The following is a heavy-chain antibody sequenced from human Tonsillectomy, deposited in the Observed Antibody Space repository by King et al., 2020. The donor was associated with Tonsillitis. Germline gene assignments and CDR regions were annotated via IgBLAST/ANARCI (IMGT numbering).Heavy chain of an antibody. CDR2: IYYSGST. V-gene: IGHV4-59*01. CDR3: ARETPGDCGDYYHAFDI. D-gene: IGHD4-17*01. CDR1: GGSISSYY. J-gene: IGHJ3*02. Sequence: QLQESGPGLVKPSETLSLTCTVSGGSISSYYWSWIRQPPGTGLEWIGYIYYSGSTNYNPSLKSRVTISVDTSKNQFSLKLSSVTAADTAVYYCARETPGDCGDYYHAFDIWGQGTMVTVSS.